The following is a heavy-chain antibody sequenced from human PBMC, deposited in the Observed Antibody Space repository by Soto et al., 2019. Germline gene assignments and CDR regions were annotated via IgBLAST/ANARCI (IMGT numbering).Heavy chain of an antibody. Sequence: ASVKVSCKASGYTFTNYGISWVRQAPGQGLEWMGWISTYNGNTNYAQKLQGRVTLTADTSTSTAYMELRSLRSDDTAVYYCARGKMYCSTTSCYLTTAEYFQYWGQGTLVTVSS. CDR1: GYTFTNYG. J-gene: IGHJ1*01. D-gene: IGHD2-2*01. CDR2: ISTYNGNT. CDR3: ARGKMYCSTTSCYLTTAEYFQY. V-gene: IGHV1-18*04.